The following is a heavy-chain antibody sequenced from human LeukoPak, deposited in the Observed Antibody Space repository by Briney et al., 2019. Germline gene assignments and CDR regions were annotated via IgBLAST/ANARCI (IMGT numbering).Heavy chain of an antibody. J-gene: IGHJ4*02. Sequence: ASVKVSCKASGYTFTSYGISWVRQAPGQGLEWMGWISAYNGNTNYAQKFQGRVTMTRDTSVDTAYMELSSLRSEDTAVYYCARGGYSSDYWGQGTLVTVSS. CDR3: ARGGYSSDY. CDR1: GYTFTSYG. V-gene: IGHV1-18*01. D-gene: IGHD6-13*01. CDR2: ISAYNGNT.